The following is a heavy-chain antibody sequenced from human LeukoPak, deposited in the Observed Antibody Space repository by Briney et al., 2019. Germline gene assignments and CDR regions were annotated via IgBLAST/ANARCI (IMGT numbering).Heavy chain of an antibody. D-gene: IGHD5-18*01. Sequence: PGGSLRLSCAASGFTFSSYWMHWDRQAPGKGLVWVSRINSDGSSTSYADSVKGRFTISRDNAKNTLYLQMNSLRAEDTAVYYCASQPNSYGGEYYFDYWGQGTLVTVSS. CDR1: GFTFSSYW. CDR3: ASQPNSYGGEYYFDY. V-gene: IGHV3-74*01. J-gene: IGHJ4*02. CDR2: INSDGSST.